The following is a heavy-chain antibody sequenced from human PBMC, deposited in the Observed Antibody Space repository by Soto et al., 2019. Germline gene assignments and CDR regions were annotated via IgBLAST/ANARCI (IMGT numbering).Heavy chain of an antibody. Sequence: GGSLRLSCASSGFTFSSYPMNWVRQAPGKGLEWVSVISGSGGSTYYADSVKGRFTISRDNSKNTLYLQMNSLRAEDTAVYYCAKDLNGGARPYLDYWGQGTLVTVSS. CDR1: GFTFSSYP. CDR2: ISGSGGST. D-gene: IGHD3-16*01. J-gene: IGHJ4*02. V-gene: IGHV3-23*01. CDR3: AKDLNGGARPYLDY.